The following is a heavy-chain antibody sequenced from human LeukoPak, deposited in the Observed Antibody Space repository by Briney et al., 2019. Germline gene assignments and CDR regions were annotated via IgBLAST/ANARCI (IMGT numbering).Heavy chain of an antibody. V-gene: IGHV3-23*01. CDR1: GFTFSSYA. CDR3: AKDRAQQLVLDF. Sequence: GGSLRLSCAASGFTFSSYAMSWVGQAPGKGLGWVSAIIGSGSSTYYADSVKGRFTISRDNSKNTLFLQMNSLRAEDTAVYYCAKDRAQQLVLDFWGQGTLVTVSS. D-gene: IGHD6-13*01. J-gene: IGHJ4*02. CDR2: IIGSGSST.